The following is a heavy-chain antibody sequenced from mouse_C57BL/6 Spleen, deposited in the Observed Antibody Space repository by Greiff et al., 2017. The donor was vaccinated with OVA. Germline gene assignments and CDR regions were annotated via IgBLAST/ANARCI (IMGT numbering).Heavy chain of an antibody. CDR2: IYPGDGDT. CDR3: AGDYDGNFDV. V-gene: IGHV1-82*01. D-gene: IGHD2-4*01. CDR1: GYAFSSSW. J-gene: IGHJ1*03. Sequence: VQLQQSGPELVKPGASVKISCKASGYAFSSSWMNWVKQRPGKGLEWIGRIYPGDGDTNYNGKFKGKATLTADKSSSTAYMQLSSLTSEDSAVYFCAGDYDGNFDVWGTGTTVTVSS.